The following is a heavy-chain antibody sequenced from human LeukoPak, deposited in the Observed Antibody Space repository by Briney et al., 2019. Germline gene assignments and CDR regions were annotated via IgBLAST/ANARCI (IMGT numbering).Heavy chain of an antibody. V-gene: IGHV1-69*01. CDR3: ARAEYSSSPNAFDI. D-gene: IGHD6-6*01. CDR2: IIPIFGTA. CDR1: GGTFSSYA. Sequence: SVKVSFKASGGTFSSYAISWVRQAPGQGLEWMGGIIPIFGTANYAQKFQGRVTITADESTSTAYMELSSLRSEDTAVYYCARAEYSSSPNAFDIWGQGTMVTVSS. J-gene: IGHJ3*02.